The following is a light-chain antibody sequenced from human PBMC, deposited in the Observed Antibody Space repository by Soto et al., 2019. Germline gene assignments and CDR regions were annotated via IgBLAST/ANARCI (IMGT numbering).Light chain of an antibody. CDR2: EVT. V-gene: IGLV2-8*01. CDR1: SSDIGIYNY. Sequence: QSALTQPPSASGSPGQSVTISCTGTSSDIGIYNYVSWYQQHPGKAPKLMIYEVTKRPSGVPDRFSGSKSGNTASLTVSGLQADDEADYYCQSYDISLHNYVFGTGTKLTVL. CDR3: QSYDISLHNYV. J-gene: IGLJ1*01.